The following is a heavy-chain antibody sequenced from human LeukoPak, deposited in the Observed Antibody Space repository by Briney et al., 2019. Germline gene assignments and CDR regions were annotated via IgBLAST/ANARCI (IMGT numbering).Heavy chain of an antibody. D-gene: IGHD3-16*02. CDR2: INPNSGGT. CDR3: ATKTWYDYVWGSYPFDP. J-gene: IGHJ5*02. V-gene: IGHV1-2*02. Sequence: ASVKVSRKASGYTFTGYYMHWVRQAPGQGLEWMGWINPNSGGTNYAQKFQGRVTMTRDTSISTAYMELSSLRSEDTAVYYCATKTWYDYVWGSYPFDPWGQGTLVTVSS. CDR1: GYTFTGYY.